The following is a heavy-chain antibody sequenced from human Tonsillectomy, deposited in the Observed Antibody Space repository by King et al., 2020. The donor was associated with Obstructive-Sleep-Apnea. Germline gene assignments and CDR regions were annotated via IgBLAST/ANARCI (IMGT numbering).Heavy chain of an antibody. D-gene: IGHD3-16*01. J-gene: IGHJ4*02. Sequence: VQLQESGPGLVKPSETLSLTCTVSGYSISSDYYWGWIRQPPGKGLEWIATIYHSGSTYYNPSLKRRVTLSVDTSKNQFSPRLRSVTAADTAVYYCARVGPSQTDYWGQGTLVTVSS. V-gene: IGHV4-38-2*02. CDR3: ARVGPSQTDY. CDR1: GYSISSDYY. CDR2: IYHSGST.